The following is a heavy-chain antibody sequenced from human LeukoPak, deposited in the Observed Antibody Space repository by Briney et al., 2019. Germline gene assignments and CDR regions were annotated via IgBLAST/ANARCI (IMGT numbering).Heavy chain of an antibody. CDR2: INHSGST. J-gene: IGHJ4*02. CDR1: GGSFSGYY. CDR3: AKHEGSYYDKSGYTFDF. V-gene: IGHV4-34*01. Sequence: PSETLSLTCAVYGGSFSGYYWSWIRQPPGKGLEWIGEINHSGSTNYNPSLKSRVTISVDTSKNQFSLKLSSVTAADTAVYYCAKHEGSYYDKSGYTFDFWGQGTLVTVSS. D-gene: IGHD3-22*01.